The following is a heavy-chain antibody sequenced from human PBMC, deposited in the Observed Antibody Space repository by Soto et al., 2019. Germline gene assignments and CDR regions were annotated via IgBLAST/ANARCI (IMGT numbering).Heavy chain of an antibody. CDR1: GFTFSSHA. CDR2: LSDSGGSI. Sequence: GGSLRLSCTASGFTFSSHAMTWVRQAPGKGLEWVSGLSDSGGSIYYADSVKGRFTIFRDNSMNTLYLQMNTLRAEDTAIYYCAKVSSSWYAGFFDLWGQGTLVTVSS. J-gene: IGHJ4*02. V-gene: IGHV3-23*01. CDR3: AKVSSSWYAGFFDL. D-gene: IGHD6-13*01.